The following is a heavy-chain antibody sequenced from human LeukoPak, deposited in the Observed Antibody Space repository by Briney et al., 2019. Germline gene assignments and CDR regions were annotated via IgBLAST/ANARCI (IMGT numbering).Heavy chain of an antibody. CDR3: ARTDYDFWSGYPFDY. CDR2: ISGSGGST. CDR1: GFTFSSYA. J-gene: IGHJ4*02. D-gene: IGHD3-3*01. V-gene: IGHV3-23*01. Sequence: GGSLRLSCAASGFTFSSYAMSWVRQAPGKGLEWVSAISGSGGSTYYADSVKGRFTISRDKSKNTLYLQMNSLRAEDTAVYYCARTDYDFWSGYPFDYWGQGTLVTVSS.